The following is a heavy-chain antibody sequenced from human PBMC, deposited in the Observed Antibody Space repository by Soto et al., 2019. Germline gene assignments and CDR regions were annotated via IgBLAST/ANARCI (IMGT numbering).Heavy chain of an antibody. CDR3: ARDCGSSSCSVWRY. CDR1: GFCLKNYA. CDR2: ITGSGDKT. Sequence: GGSLRLSYAASGFCLKNYAITLVLPAPGKGLEWVSGITGSGDKTYYADSVKGRFIISRDNSENTLYLQMNSLRAEDTALYYCARDCGSSSCSVWRYWGQGTQVTVSS. V-gene: IGHV3-23*01. D-gene: IGHD2-2*01. J-gene: IGHJ4*02.